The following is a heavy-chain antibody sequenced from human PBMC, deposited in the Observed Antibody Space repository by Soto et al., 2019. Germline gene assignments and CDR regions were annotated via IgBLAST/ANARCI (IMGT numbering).Heavy chain of an antibody. J-gene: IGHJ4*02. CDR1: GVILSTYR. D-gene: IGHD6-19*01. CDR3: ARDIVAGSGWYTYDY. V-gene: IGHV3-48*04. Sequence: GAPRAPLGGSGVILSTYRDLVGRPAPGRGLEWVSYISDDSDSIYYADSVKGRFTISRDNGKHALYLQMASLRAEDTAVYYCARDIVAGSGWYTYDYWGQGTLVTVSS. CDR2: ISDDSDSI.